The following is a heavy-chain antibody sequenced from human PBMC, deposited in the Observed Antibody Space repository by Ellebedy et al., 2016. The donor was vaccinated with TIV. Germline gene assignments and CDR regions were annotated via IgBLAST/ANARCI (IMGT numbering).Heavy chain of an antibody. V-gene: IGHV3-7*01. CDR3: ATDGSYGDYRSPTHAFEI. J-gene: IGHJ3*02. CDR1: GFSFSSYW. Sequence: GESLKISCAASGFSFSSYWMSWVCQAPGKGLEWVANIRQDGSDKYYVDSVKGRFTISRDNAKNSLYLQMNSLRAEETAVYYCATDGSYGDYRSPTHAFEIWGQGTMVTVSS. CDR2: IRQDGSDK. D-gene: IGHD4-17*01.